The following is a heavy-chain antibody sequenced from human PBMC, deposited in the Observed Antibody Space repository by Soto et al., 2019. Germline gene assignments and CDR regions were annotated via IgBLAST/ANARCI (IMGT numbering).Heavy chain of an antibody. J-gene: IGHJ3*02. Sequence: SETPLITSAISRDSVSTNSAASNWIRQSPSRGLEWLGRTFSRSKWFNDYAESVKSRINIKPDTAKNQFSLDLNSVTPDDTAVYCCAYSRRGHDAFHIWGQGTMVTVS. D-gene: IGHD6-13*01. CDR3: AYSRRGHDAFHI. CDR2: TFSRSKWFN. CDR1: RDSVSTNSAA. V-gene: IGHV6-1*01.